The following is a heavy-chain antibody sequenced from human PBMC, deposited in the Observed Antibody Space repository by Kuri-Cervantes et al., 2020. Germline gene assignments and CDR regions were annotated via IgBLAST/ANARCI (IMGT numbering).Heavy chain of an antibody. CDR1: GGSISGYY. D-gene: IGHD6-13*01. CDR2: INHSGST. V-gene: IGHV4-34*01. CDR3: ARGRIAAAGTRWFDP. Sequence: GSLRLSCTVSGGSISGYYWSWIRQPPGKELEWIGEINHSGSTNYNPSLKSRVTISVDTSKNQFSLKLSSVTAADTAVYYCARGRIAAAGTRWFDPWGQGTLVTVSS. J-gene: IGHJ5*02.